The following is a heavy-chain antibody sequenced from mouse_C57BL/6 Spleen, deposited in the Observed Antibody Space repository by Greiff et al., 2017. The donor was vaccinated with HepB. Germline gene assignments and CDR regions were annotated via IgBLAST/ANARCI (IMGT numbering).Heavy chain of an antibody. CDR1: GYTFTSYG. CDR2: IYPRSGNT. D-gene: IGHD1-1*01. V-gene: IGHV1-81*01. Sequence: VQLQQSGAELARPGASVKLSCKASGYTFTSYGISWVKQRTGQGLEWIGEIYPRSGNTYYNEKFKGKATLTADKSSSTAYMELRSLTSEDSAVYFCAHYYGSSYGAGFAYWGQGTLVTVSA. J-gene: IGHJ3*01. CDR3: AHYYGSSYGAGFAY.